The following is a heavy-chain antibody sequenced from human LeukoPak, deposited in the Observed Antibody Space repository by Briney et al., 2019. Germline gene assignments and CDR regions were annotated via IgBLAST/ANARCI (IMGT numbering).Heavy chain of an antibody. V-gene: IGHV3-30-3*01. CDR3: ARDLVISSSIYYYGMDV. D-gene: IGHD6-13*01. Sequence: PGRSLRLSCAASGFTFSSYAMHWVRQAPGKGLEWVAVISYDGSNKYYADSVKGRFTISRDNSKNTLYLQMNSLRAEDTAVYYCARDLVISSSIYYYGMDVWGQGTTVTVSS. J-gene: IGHJ6*02. CDR1: GFTFSSYA. CDR2: ISYDGSNK.